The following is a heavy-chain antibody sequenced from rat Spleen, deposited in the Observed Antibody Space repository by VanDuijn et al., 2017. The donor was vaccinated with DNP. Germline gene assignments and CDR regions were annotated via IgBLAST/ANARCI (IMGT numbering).Heavy chain of an antibody. V-gene: IGHV5-22*01. D-gene: IGHD1-7*01. CDR3: ARHVLPLRVWDY. CDR1: GFSFSDYY. Sequence: EVQLVESGGDLVQPGRSLKLSCAASGFSFSDYYMAWVRQAPTKGLEWVSSISTSGSSPIYRNSVKGRFTMSRDIARNTLYLEMNSLRSEDTATYYCARHVLPLRVWDYWGQGVMVTVSS. CDR2: ISTSGSSP. J-gene: IGHJ2*01.